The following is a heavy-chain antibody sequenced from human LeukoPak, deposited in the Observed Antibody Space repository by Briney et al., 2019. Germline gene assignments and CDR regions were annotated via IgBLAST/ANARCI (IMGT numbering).Heavy chain of an antibody. V-gene: IGHV3-23*01. CDR1: GFSFNTYA. Sequence: GGSLRLSCATSGFSFNTYAMSWVRQSPGKGLEWVSTISDSGDSTYYADSVKGRFTISRHNSVNTLFLQMSSLRAEDTAVYCCAKTFGGDYFGSWGQGTLVTVSS. J-gene: IGHJ4*02. CDR2: ISDSGDST. CDR3: AKTFGGDYFGS. D-gene: IGHD2/OR15-2a*01.